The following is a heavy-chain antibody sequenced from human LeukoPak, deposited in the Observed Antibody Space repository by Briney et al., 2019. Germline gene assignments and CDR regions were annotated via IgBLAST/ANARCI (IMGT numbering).Heavy chain of an antibody. J-gene: IGHJ4*02. CDR2: SYYTGST. Sequence: SETLSLTCSVSGGSIITNTSYWGWIRQPPGKGLEWIGSSYYTGSTHHSPSLKSRVIISVDTSNNEFSLKLSSVTAADTAVYYCARHSRTYYDILTGPYGGSFDYWGQRTLVTVSS. CDR3: ARHSRTYYDILTGPYGGSFDY. V-gene: IGHV4-39*01. CDR1: GGSIITNTSY. D-gene: IGHD3-9*01.